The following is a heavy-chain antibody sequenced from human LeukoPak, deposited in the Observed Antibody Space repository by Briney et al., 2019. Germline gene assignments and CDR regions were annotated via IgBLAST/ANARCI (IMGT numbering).Heavy chain of an antibody. CDR1: GYTFTDYY. Sequence: GASVKISCRVSGYTFTDYYMHWVQQAPGKGLEWMGLVDPEDGETIYAEKFQGRVTITADTSTDTAYMELSSLRSEDTAVYYCATFRRLMAPDCGDYDGGFDYWGQGTLVTVSS. CDR3: ATFRRLMAPDCGDYDGGFDY. D-gene: IGHD4-17*01. J-gene: IGHJ4*02. V-gene: IGHV1-69-2*01. CDR2: VDPEDGET.